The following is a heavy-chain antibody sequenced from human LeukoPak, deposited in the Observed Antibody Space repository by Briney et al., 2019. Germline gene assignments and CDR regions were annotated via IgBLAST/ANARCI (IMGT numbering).Heavy chain of an antibody. V-gene: IGHV1-2*02. CDR2: INPNSGGT. J-gene: IGHJ4*02. D-gene: IGHD6-19*01. Sequence: ASVKVSCKASGYTFTGSYLHWVRQAPGQGLEWMGWINPNSGGTNYEQKFTGRVTMTRDTSISTAYMELSRLTSDDTAVYYCARQYSSGWCYDYWGQGTLVTVSS. CDR3: ARQYSSGWCYDY. CDR1: GYTFTGSY.